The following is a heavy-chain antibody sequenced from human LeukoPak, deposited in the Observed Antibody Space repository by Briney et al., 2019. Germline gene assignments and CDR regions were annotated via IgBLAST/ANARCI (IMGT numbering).Heavy chain of an antibody. CDR3: ARGRAGIAAAGFDY. Sequence: SVKGRFSISRGNSKNTLYLQMNSLGLDDTAVYFCARGRAGIAAAGFDYWGQGTLVTVSS. D-gene: IGHD6-13*01. V-gene: IGHV3-30*07. J-gene: IGHJ4*02.